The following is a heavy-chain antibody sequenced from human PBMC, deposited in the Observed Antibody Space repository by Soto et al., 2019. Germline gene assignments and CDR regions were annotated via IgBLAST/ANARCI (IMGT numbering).Heavy chain of an antibody. CDR3: ARPGRYCSSTSCPAIGDY. D-gene: IGHD2-2*01. V-gene: IGHV3-7*01. J-gene: IGHJ4*02. CDR1: GFTFSSYW. CDR2: IKQDGSEK. Sequence: GGSMRLSSAASGFTFSSYWMSWVRQAPGKGLEWVANIKQDGSEKYYVDSVKGRFTISRDNAKNSLYLQMNSLRAEDTAVYYCARPGRYCSSTSCPAIGDYWGQGTLVTVSS.